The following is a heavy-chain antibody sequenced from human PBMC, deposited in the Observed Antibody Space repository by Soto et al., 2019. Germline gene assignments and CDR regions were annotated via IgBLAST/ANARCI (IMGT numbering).Heavy chain of an antibody. CDR2: IYHSGST. Sequence: SETLSLTCAVSGGSISSSNWWSWVRQPPGKGLEWIGEIYHSGSTNYNPSLKSRVTISVDKSKNQFSLKLSSVTAADTAVYYCAGWIQLQQYYYYGMDVWGQGTTVTVS. J-gene: IGHJ6*02. CDR3: AGWIQLQQYYYYGMDV. CDR1: GGSISSSNW. V-gene: IGHV4-4*02. D-gene: IGHD5-18*01.